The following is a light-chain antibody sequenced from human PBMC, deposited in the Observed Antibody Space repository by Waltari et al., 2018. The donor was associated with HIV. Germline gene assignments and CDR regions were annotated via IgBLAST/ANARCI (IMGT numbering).Light chain of an antibody. J-gene: IGLJ2*01. Sequence: QSALTQPRSVSGSPGQSVTISCTGTSSDVGGYNYVSWYQQHPGKAPKLMIYDVSKRPSGFPDRFSGSKSGNTASLTISGLQAEDEADYYCCSYAGSPRVFGGGTKLTVL. V-gene: IGLV2-11*01. CDR3: CSYAGSPRV. CDR2: DVS. CDR1: SSDVGGYNY.